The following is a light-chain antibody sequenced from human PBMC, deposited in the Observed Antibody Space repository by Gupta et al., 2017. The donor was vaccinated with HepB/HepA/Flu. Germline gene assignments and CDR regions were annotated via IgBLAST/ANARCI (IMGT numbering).Light chain of an antibody. J-gene: IGLJ2*01. Sequence: SSELTQPPSVSVSPGQTASITCSGDKLGDKYVCWYQQKPGQSPVLVIYQDSKRPSGIPERFSGSNSGNTATLTISGTQAVDEADYYCQAWDTNTASVFGGGTELTAL. CDR2: QDS. CDR1: KLGDKY. V-gene: IGLV3-1*01. CDR3: QAWDTNTASV.